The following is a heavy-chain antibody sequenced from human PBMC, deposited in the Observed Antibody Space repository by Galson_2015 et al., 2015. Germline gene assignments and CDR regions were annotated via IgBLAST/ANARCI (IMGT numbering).Heavy chain of an antibody. CDR1: GGSFSGYY. D-gene: IGHD6-6*01. J-gene: IGHJ2*01. V-gene: IGHV4-34*01. CDR2: INHSGST. CDR3: ARGGLKTIAARGYWYFDL. Sequence: ETLSLTCAVYGGSFSGYYWSWIRQPPGKGLEWIGEINHSGSTNYDPSLKSRVTISVDTSKNQFSLKLSSVTAADTAVYYCARGGLKTIAARGYWYFDLWGRGTLVTVSS.